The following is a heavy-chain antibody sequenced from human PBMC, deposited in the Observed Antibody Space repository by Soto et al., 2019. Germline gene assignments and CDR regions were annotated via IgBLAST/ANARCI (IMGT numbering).Heavy chain of an antibody. V-gene: IGHV4-34*01. D-gene: IGHD1-7*01. Sequence: LSETLSLTCAVYGGSCSGYYWSWIRQPPGKGLEWIGEINHSGSTNYNPSLKSRVTISVDTSKNQFSLKLSSVTAADTAVYYCARELRVAKDAFDIWGQGTMVTVSS. CDR1: GGSCSGYY. J-gene: IGHJ3*02. CDR2: INHSGST. CDR3: ARELRVAKDAFDI.